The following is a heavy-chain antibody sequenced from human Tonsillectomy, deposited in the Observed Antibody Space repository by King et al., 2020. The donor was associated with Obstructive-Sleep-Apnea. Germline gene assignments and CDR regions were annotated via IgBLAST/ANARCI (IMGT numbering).Heavy chain of an antibody. CDR3: ARENLGGRMTDY. V-gene: IGHV4-31*03. CDR1: CGAISTGGYY. CDR2: IHYSGST. Sequence: QLQGSCPGMVNPSQTLSLSCTASCGAISTGGYYWSRFRQHPGTVLEWIGSIHYSGSTYYNPSLKCRVTISVDTSKNQFSLKLSSLTAADTAVYYCARENLGGRMTDYWGQGTLVTVSS. J-gene: IGHJ4*02.